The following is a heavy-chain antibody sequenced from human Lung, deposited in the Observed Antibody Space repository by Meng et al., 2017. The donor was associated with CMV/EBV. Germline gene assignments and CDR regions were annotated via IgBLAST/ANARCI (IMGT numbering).Heavy chain of an antibody. CDR2: ISSSSSYI. Sequence: GESLKISCAASGFTFSSYSMNWVRQAPGKGLEWVSSISSSSSYIYYADSVKGRFTISRDNAKNSLYLQMNSLRAEDTAVYYCARDPGLDSAAYYDFWSGSPLYYYGMDVWGQGTTVTVSS. CDR3: ARDPGLDSAAYYDFWSGSPLYYYGMDV. D-gene: IGHD3-3*01. J-gene: IGHJ6*02. V-gene: IGHV3-21*01. CDR1: GFTFSSYS.